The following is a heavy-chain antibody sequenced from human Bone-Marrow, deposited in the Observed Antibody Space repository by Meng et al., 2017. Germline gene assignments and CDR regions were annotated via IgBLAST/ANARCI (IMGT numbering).Heavy chain of an antibody. CDR2: IYSGGST. J-gene: IGHJ4*02. Sequence: GESLKISCAASGFTVSSNYMSWVRQAPGKGLEWVSVIYSGGSTYYADSVKGRFTISRDNSKNTLYLQMNSLRAEDTAVYYCANDYYGSGSYEAWGQGTLVTVSS. D-gene: IGHD3-10*01. V-gene: IGHV3-53*01. CDR3: ANDYYGSGSYEA. CDR1: GFTVSSNY.